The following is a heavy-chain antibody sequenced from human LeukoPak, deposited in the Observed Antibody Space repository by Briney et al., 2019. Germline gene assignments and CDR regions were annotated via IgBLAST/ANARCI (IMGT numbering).Heavy chain of an antibody. CDR2: INPNSGGT. CDR1: GYTFTGYY. V-gene: IGHV1-2*02. CDR3: ARGGLPIYYYYTDV. J-gene: IGHJ6*03. D-gene: IGHD4-11*01. Sequence: ASVKVSCKASGYTFTGYYMYWVRQAPGQGLEWMGWINPNSGGTNYAQKFQGRVTMTRDTSISTAYMDLSRLRSDDTAVYFCARGGLPIYYYYTDVWGKGTTVTVSS.